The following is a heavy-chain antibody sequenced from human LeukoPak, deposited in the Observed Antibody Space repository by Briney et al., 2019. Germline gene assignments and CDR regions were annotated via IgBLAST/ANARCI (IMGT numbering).Heavy chain of an antibody. CDR3: AKDYASDVLTGSAS. CDR2: VXSSGXXX. V-gene: IGHV3-23*01. D-gene: IGHD3-9*01. J-gene: IGHJ5*02. CDR1: GFTXXSXA. Sequence: PGGSLRLSCAASGFTXXSXAMSWVRQAPGKXXXXXXXVXSSGXXXXXXXXXXXXXXXXXXNSXNTXYXQMTSLXVEDTAVYYCAKDYASDVLTGSASWGQGTLVTVSS.